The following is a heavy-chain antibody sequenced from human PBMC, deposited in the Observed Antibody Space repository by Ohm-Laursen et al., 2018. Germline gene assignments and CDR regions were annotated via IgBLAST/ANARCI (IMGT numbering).Heavy chain of an antibody. D-gene: IGHD2/OR15-2a*01. CDR1: GGSINNYY. Sequence: GTLSLTCTVSGGSINNYYWSWIRQPPGKGLEWIGNIYHSGTTNYNPSLNSRVIMSVDTSKSQFYLRLTSVTAADTAVYYCARVSPVGETYFDYWGQGTLVIVSS. CDR2: IYHSGTT. V-gene: IGHV4-59*01. J-gene: IGHJ4*02. CDR3: ARVSPVGETYFDY.